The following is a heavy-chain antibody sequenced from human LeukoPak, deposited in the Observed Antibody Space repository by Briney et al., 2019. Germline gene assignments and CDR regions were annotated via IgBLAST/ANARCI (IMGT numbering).Heavy chain of an antibody. D-gene: IGHD3-16*02. Sequence: SETLSLTCTVSGGSISSGDYYWSWIRQSPGKGLEWIGYIYYSGSTSYNPSLKSRVTISVDTSKNQFSPKLSSVTAADTAVYYCARGPNYVWGSYRYFDYWGQGTLVTVSS. CDR1: GGSISSGDYY. V-gene: IGHV4-30-4*01. J-gene: IGHJ4*02. CDR3: ARGPNYVWGSYRYFDY. CDR2: IYYSGST.